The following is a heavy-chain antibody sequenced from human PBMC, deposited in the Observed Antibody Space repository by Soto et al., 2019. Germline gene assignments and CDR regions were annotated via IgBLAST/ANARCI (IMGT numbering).Heavy chain of an antibody. CDR3: VKDTTVATVRGFFAC. Sequence: PGGSLRLSCAASGFTFNNYAMTWVRQAPGKGLEWVSVISDSGDTTFYADSVKGRFTISRDNFKNTLSLQMNSLRAEDTALYYCVKDTTVATVRGFFACWGQGTLVTVSS. CDR1: GFTFNNYA. D-gene: IGHD4-17*01. J-gene: IGHJ4*02. CDR2: ISDSGDTT. V-gene: IGHV3-23*01.